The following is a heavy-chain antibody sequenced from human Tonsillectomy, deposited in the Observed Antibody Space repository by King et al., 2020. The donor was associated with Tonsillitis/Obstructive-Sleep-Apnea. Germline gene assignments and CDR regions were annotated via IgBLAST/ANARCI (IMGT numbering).Heavy chain of an antibody. Sequence: EVQLVESGGGLVQPGGSLRLSCAASGFTFSSYWMHWVRQAPGKGLVWVSRINSDGSNTGYADSVKGRFTISRENDKNTRYMQMNSLRAEATAVYYCARERSRPAAIRGCFDPWGQGTLVTVSS. D-gene: IGHD2-2*02. CDR3: ARERSRPAAIRGCFDP. J-gene: IGHJ5*02. CDR1: GFTFSSYW. CDR2: INSDGSNT. V-gene: IGHV3-74*01.